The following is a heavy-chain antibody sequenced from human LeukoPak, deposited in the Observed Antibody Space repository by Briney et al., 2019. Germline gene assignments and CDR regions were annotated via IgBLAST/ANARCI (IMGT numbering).Heavy chain of an antibody. CDR2: ISSSSSTI. CDR3: ARGGSSSSEAYYYYYMDV. CDR1: GFTFSSYS. V-gene: IGHV3-48*01. J-gene: IGHJ6*03. D-gene: IGHD6-6*01. Sequence: PGGSLRLSCAASGFTFSSYSMNWVRQAPGKGLEWVSYISSSSSTIYYADSVKGRFTISRDNAKNSLYLQMNSLRAEDTAVYYRARGGSSSSEAYYYYYMDVWGKGTTVTVSS.